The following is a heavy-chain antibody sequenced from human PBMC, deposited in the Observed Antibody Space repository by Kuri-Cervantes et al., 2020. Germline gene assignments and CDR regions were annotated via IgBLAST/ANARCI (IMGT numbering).Heavy chain of an antibody. V-gene: IGHV3-33*08. Sequence: GESLKISCAASTFTLRSYGMHWVRQAPGKGLEWVAVIWPDGSNKYYSDSVKGRFTISRDNSKNTLYLQMNRLRDEDTAVYYCARASGSFDYWGQGTLVTVSS. CDR1: TFTLRSYG. CDR2: IWPDGSNK. D-gene: IGHD1-14*01. CDR3: ARASGSFDY. J-gene: IGHJ4*02.